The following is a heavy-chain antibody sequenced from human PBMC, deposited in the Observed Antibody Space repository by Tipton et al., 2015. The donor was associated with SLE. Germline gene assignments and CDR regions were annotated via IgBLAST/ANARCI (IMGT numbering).Heavy chain of an antibody. CDR3: ARDLVRGVSGGY. CDR1: GVSISSVW. V-gene: IGHV4-4*02. D-gene: IGHD3-10*01. J-gene: IGHJ4*02. CDR2: IYYSGST. Sequence: TLSLTCGVSGVSISSVWWSWVRQTPGKGLEWIGYIYYSGSTNYNPSLKSRVTISVDTSKNQFSLKLSSVTAADTAVYYCARDLVRGVSGGYWGQGTLVTVSS.